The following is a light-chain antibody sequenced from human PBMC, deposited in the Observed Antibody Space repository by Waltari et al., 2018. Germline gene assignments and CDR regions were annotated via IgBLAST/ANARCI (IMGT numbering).Light chain of an antibody. J-gene: IGLJ3*02. CDR3: TSYTSTSPNWV. CDR2: DVS. CDR1: TRDIALPKY. Sequence: QSALTQPASVSGSPGQSTTLPCSRPTRDIALPKYVSWYQHHPGKVPRLLLYDVSNRPSGVSSRFSASKTGSTASLTISGLQAEDEATYYCTSYTSTSPNWVFGGGTKLTVL. V-gene: IGLV2-14*03.